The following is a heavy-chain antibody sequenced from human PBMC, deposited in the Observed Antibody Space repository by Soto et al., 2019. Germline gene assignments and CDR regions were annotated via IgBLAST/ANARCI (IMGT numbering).Heavy chain of an antibody. CDR2: IYYSGST. Sequence: ETLSLTCTASGGSISSYYWSWIRQPPGKGLEWIGYIYYSGSTNYNPSLKSRVTISVDTSKNQFSLKLSSVTAADTAVYYCARGARYCSGGSCLDYWGQGTLVTVSS. V-gene: IGHV4-59*01. CDR3: ARGARYCSGGSCLDY. CDR1: GGSISSYY. D-gene: IGHD2-15*01. J-gene: IGHJ4*02.